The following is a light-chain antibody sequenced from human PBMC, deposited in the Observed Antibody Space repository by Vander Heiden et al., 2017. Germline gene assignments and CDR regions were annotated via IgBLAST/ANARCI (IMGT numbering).Light chain of an antibody. V-gene: IGKV1-39*01. J-gene: IGKJ1*01. CDR3: QQSDTTPRT. CDR2: AAS. CDR1: QRIGNY. Sequence: IQLTQSLSFLSASLGAKVTIPCRASQRIGNYLNWYQQKPGKAPKVLIYAASSLQSGVPSRFSGSGFGTDFTLTISSLQPEDFAIYYCQQSDTTPRTFGRGTKVEIK.